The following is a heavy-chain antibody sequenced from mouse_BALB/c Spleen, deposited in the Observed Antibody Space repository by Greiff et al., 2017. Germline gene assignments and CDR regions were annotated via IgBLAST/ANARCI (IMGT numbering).Heavy chain of an antibody. CDR2: ISDGGSYT. Sequence: EVQGVESGGGLVKPGGSLKLSCAASGFTFSDYYMYWVRQTPEKRLEWVATISDGGSYTYYPDSVKGRFTISRDNTKNNLYLQMSSLKSEDTAMYYCARGVRQRRAWLAYWGQGTLVTVSA. D-gene: IGHD2-14*01. V-gene: IGHV5-4*02. CDR1: GFTFSDYY. J-gene: IGHJ3*01. CDR3: ARGVRQRRAWLAY.